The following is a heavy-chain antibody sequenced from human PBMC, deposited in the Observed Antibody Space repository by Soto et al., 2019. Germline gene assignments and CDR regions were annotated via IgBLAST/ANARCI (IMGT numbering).Heavy chain of an antibody. J-gene: IGHJ6*02. Sequence: ASVKVSCKASGYKFTTYGITWVRQAPGQGLEWLGGISTYNGNTDYAQNLQDRVTMTTETSTSTAYLEVRSLTSDDTAVYFCARGLGTNGLDVWGQGTSVTVS. CDR1: GYKFTTYG. V-gene: IGHV1-18*04. D-gene: IGHD7-27*01. CDR2: ISTYNGNT. CDR3: ARGLGTNGLDV.